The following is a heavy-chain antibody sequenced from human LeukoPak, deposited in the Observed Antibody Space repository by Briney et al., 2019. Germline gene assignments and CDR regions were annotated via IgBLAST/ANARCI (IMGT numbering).Heavy chain of an antibody. CDR2: ISWNSGSI. CDR1: GFTFDDYA. Sequence: GRSLRLSCAASGFTFDDYAMDWGRQAPGKGVEWVSGISWNSGSIGYADSVKGRFTISRDNAKNSLYLQMNSLRAEDTALYYCAKGGGAYYYYGMDVWGQGTTVTVSS. J-gene: IGHJ6*02. V-gene: IGHV3-9*01. D-gene: IGHD4-17*01. CDR3: AKGGGAYYYYGMDV.